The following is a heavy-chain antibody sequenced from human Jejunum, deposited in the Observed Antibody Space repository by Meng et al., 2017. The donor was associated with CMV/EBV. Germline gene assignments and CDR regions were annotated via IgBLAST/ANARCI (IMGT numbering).Heavy chain of an antibody. V-gene: IGHV4-4*07. J-gene: IGHJ4*02. Sequence: QVHRQESGPGLGRPSETLSLTCSVSGDSINNHFWSWIRQPAGKKLEWIGRISSSGNTNYTPSFKSRVIMSLDTSNNQFFLKLTSVTAADTALYYCARGESRGYYYFDYWGQGILVTVSS. CDR2: ISSSGNT. D-gene: IGHD3-22*01. CDR1: GDSINNHF. CDR3: ARGESRGYYYFDY.